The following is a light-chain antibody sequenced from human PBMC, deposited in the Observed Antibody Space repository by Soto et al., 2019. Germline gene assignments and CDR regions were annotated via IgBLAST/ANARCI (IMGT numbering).Light chain of an antibody. J-gene: IGKJ4*01. V-gene: IGKV1-39*01. CDR2: GAS. Sequence: DIQMTQSPSSLSASVGDRVTITCRASQSISSYLNWYQQKPGKASKVLISGASSLQSGVPLRFSGSGSGTDFTLTISSLQSEDFASYYCQQSHSTPLTFGGGTKVDIK. CDR3: QQSHSTPLT. CDR1: QSISSY.